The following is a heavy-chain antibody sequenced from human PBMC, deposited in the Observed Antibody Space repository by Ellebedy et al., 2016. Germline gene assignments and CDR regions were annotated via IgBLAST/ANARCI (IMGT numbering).Heavy chain of an antibody. Sequence: GGSLRLXXAASGFTFSSYDMSWVRQAPGKGLEWVSAISGSGGSTYYADSVKGRFTISRDNSKNTLYLQMNSLRAEDTAVYYCARDGVPYYYYYMDVWGKGTTVTVSS. D-gene: IGHD3-16*01. CDR1: GFTFSSYD. CDR2: ISGSGGST. V-gene: IGHV3-23*01. CDR3: ARDGVPYYYYYMDV. J-gene: IGHJ6*03.